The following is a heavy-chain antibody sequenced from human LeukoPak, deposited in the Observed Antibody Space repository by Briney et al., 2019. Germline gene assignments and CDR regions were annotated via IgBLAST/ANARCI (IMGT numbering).Heavy chain of an antibody. V-gene: IGHV3-23*01. CDR1: GFTFDDYG. D-gene: IGHD7-27*01. CDR3: AKDGALGPAFDI. CDR2: ISGSGGST. J-gene: IGHJ3*02. Sequence: GGSLRLSCAASGFTFDDYGMSWVRQAPGKGLEWVSAISGSGGSTYYADSVKGRFTISRDNSKNTLYLQMNSLRAEDTAVYYCAKDGALGPAFDIWGQGTTVTVSS.